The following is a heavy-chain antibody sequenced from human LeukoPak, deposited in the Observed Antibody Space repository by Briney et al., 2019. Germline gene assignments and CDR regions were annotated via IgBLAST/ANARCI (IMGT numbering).Heavy chain of an antibody. Sequence: PGGSLRLSCAASGFTFSSYAMSWVRQAPGKGLEWVSAISGSGGSTYYADSVKGRFTISRDNSKNTLYLQMNSLRAEDTAVYYCAKVLVSAGYCSGGSCYPFDYWGQGTLVTVSS. D-gene: IGHD2-15*01. CDR3: AKVLVSAGYCSGGSCYPFDY. CDR1: GFTFSSYA. V-gene: IGHV3-23*01. CDR2: ISGSGGST. J-gene: IGHJ4*02.